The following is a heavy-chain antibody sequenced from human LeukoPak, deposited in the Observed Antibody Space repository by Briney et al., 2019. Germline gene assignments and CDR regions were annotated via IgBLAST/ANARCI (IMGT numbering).Heavy chain of an antibody. CDR2: ISSSRSYI. CDR1: GFTFSSHS. D-gene: IGHD2-21*01. CDR3: ARDRLLFRDYYGMDV. V-gene: IGHV3-21*01. J-gene: IGHJ6*02. Sequence: GGSLRLSCAASGFTFSSHSMSWVRQALGKGLEWVSFISSSRSYIYYPDSVKGRFTISRDNAKSSLYLQMNSLRAEDTAVYYCARDRLLFRDYYGMDVWGQGTTVTVSS.